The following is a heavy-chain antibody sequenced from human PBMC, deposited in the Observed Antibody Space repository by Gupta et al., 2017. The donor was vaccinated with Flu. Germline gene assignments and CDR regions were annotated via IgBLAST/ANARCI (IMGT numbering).Heavy chain of an antibody. CDR3: ARLAPDYFDSSGYYNFDY. CDR1: GCSVSSGSYY. V-gene: IGHV4-61*10. CDR2: IHYTGTT. Sequence: QVQLQESGPGLVKPSETLSLTCTVSGCSVSSGSYYWSWIRQPAGKGLEWIAYIHYTGTTNYNPSRKNRVNIFLDTSRNQFSLKLSSVTAADTAVYYCARLAPDYFDSSGYYNFDYWGQGTLVTVSS. J-gene: IGHJ4*02. D-gene: IGHD3-22*01.